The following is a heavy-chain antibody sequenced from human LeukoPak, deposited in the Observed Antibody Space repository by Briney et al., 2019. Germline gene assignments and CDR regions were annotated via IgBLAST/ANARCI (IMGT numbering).Heavy chain of an antibody. CDR2: ISYGGSNK. Sequence: PGGSLRLSCAASGFTFSSYSMNWVRQAPGKGLEWVAVISYGGSNKYYADSVKGLFTISRDNSENTLYLQMNSLRAEDTALYYCARVGYYASGSLSYLDYWGQGTMVTVPS. CDR3: ARVGYYASGSLSYLDY. CDR1: GFTFSSYS. J-gene: IGHJ4*02. V-gene: IGHV3-30*03. D-gene: IGHD3-10*01.